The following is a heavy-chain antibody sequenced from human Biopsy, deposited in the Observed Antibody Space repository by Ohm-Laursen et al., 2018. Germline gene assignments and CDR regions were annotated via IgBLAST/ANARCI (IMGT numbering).Heavy chain of an antibody. J-gene: IGHJ6*02. Sequence: SLRLSCTASGFSVSSYDMNWVRQAPGKGLEWIPYISETSSHIYDADSVRGRFTVARDIAKNSLYLQLNSLRVEDTAVYYCARDSSRRAREGGMDVWGRGTTVTVSS. V-gene: IGHV3-21*01. CDR3: ARDSSRRAREGGMDV. D-gene: IGHD6-6*01. CDR2: ISETSSHI. CDR1: GFSVSSYD.